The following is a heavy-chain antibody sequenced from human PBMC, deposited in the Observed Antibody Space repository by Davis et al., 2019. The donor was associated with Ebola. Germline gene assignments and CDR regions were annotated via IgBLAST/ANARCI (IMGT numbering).Heavy chain of an antibody. J-gene: IGHJ3*02. Sequence: MPSETLSLTCAVYGGSFSGYYWSWIRQPPGKGLEWIGEINHSGSTNYNPSLKSRVTISVDTSKNQFSLKLSSVTAADTAVYYCARGGGGNSRDAFDIWGQGTMVIVSS. V-gene: IGHV4-34*01. CDR3: ARGGGGNSRDAFDI. CDR1: GGSFSGYY. CDR2: INHSGST. D-gene: IGHD4-23*01.